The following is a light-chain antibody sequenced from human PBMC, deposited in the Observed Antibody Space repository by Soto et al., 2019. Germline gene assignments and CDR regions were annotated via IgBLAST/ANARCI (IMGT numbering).Light chain of an antibody. V-gene: IGKV3-15*01. Sequence: EIVMTQSPATLSVSPGERASLSCRASQSISTNLAWYQQKPGQAPRLLIYGASTRATGIPDRFSGSGSGTEFTLTIRSPQSEDFAVYYCQQYDKWPLTFGPGTKVDIE. CDR3: QQYDKWPLT. CDR2: GAS. J-gene: IGKJ3*01. CDR1: QSISTN.